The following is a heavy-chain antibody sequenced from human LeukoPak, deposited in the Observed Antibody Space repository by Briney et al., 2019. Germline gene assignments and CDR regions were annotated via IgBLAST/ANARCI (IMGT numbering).Heavy chain of an antibody. CDR3: ARGLITMVRGVTDY. CDR1: GGSFSGYY. V-gene: IGHV4-34*01. CDR2: INHSGST. D-gene: IGHD3-10*01. J-gene: IGHJ4*02. Sequence: PSETLSLTCAVYGGSFSGYYWSWIRQPPGKGLEWIGEINHSGSTNYNPSLKSRVTISVDTSKNQFSLKPSSVTAADTAVYYCARGLITMVRGVTDYWGQGTLVTVSS.